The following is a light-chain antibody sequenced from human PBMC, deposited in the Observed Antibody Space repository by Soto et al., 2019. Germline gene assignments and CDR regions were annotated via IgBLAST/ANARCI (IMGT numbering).Light chain of an antibody. CDR3: QQSGNWPLT. CDR1: QSVSSH. V-gene: IGKV3-11*01. CDR2: DAS. J-gene: IGKJ5*01. Sequence: EIVLTQSPATLSLSPGEGATVSCRASQSVSSHLAWYQQKRGPAPRLLIYDASSRASGIPARFSGSGSGTDFTPTISHLAPEDFAVYYCQQSGNWPLTFGQGTRLEIK.